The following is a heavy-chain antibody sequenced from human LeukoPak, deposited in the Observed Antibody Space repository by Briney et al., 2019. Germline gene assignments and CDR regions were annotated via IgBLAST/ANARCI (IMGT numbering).Heavy chain of an antibody. CDR3: AKVAALYYDFWSGYYASYYFDY. J-gene: IGHJ4*02. D-gene: IGHD3-3*01. V-gene: IGHV3-23*01. CDR1: GFTFSSYA. Sequence: GGSLRLSCAASGFTFSSYAMSWVRQAPGKGLEWVSAISGSGGSTYYADSVKGRFTISRDNSKNTLYLQMNSLKAEDTAVYYCAKVAALYYDFWSGYYASYYFDYWGQGTLVTVSS. CDR2: ISGSGGST.